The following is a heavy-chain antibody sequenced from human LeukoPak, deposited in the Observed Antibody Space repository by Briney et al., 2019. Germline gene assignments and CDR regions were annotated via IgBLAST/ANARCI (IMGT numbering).Heavy chain of an antibody. J-gene: IGHJ4*02. CDR3: ARAERIAAAGFDY. D-gene: IGHD6-13*01. Sequence: GGSLRLSCTASGFSVGDYAMSWVRQAPGKGLEWVGFIRSKTFGGTADYAASVEGRFTISRDDSNNIAYLQMNSLKTEDTAVYYCARAERIAAAGFDYWGQGTLVTVSS. CDR2: IRSKTFGGTA. V-gene: IGHV3-49*04. CDR1: GFSVGDYA.